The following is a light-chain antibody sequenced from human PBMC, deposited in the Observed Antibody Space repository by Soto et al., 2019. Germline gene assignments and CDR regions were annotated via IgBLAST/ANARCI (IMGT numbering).Light chain of an antibody. CDR3: QQRSNWPIT. CDR1: QSVSSY. CDR2: DAS. V-gene: IGKV3-11*01. Sequence: EIMLTQSPATLSVSPGERATLSSGASQSVSSYLAWYQQKPGQAPRLLIYDASNRATGIPARFSGSGSGTDFTLTISSLEPEDFAVYYCQQRSNWPITFGQGTRLEI. J-gene: IGKJ5*01.